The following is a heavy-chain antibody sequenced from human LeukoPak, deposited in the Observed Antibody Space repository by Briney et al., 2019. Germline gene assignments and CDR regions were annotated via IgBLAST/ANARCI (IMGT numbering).Heavy chain of an antibody. Sequence: PGGSLRLSCAASGFTSSLYGMHWVRQAPGKGLEWVALISNDGSKTYYADSVKGRFTISRDNSKNTVYLQVSSLRADDTAVYYCAKDSRGANFFGDFDYWGQGTLVTVSS. V-gene: IGHV3-33*06. CDR3: AKDSRGANFFGDFDY. CDR1: GFTSSLYG. J-gene: IGHJ4*02. CDR2: ISNDGSKT. D-gene: IGHD3-10*01.